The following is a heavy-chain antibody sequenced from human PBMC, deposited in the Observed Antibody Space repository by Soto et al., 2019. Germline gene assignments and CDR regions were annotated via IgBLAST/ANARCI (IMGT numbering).Heavy chain of an antibody. CDR1: GGSVSSGDYF. D-gene: IGHD2-2*01. CDR2: IYDSGRS. CDR3: ASEKGYISGTKNFDS. Sequence: QVQLEDSGPGLVKPSQTLSLTCTVSGGSVSSGDYFWSWIRHPPGKALAWIGYIYDSGRSYYNPSPKSRVTMSVDTSKNQFSLTLSSVPAADSAMYYCASEKGYISGTKNFDSWGQGTLVTVSA. V-gene: IGHV4-30-4*01. J-gene: IGHJ4*02.